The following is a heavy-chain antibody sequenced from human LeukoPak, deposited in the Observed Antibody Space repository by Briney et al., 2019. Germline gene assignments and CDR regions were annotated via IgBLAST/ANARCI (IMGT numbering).Heavy chain of an antibody. CDR3: ARLLAAAYFDY. J-gene: IGHJ4*02. Sequence: SETLSLTCAVYGGSFSGYYWSWIRQPPGKGLEWIGEINHSGSTNYNPSLKSRVTISVDTSKNQFSLKLSSVTAADTAVYYCARLLAAAYFDYWGQGTLVTVSS. V-gene: IGHV4-34*01. CDR1: GGSFSGYY. D-gene: IGHD6-13*01. CDR2: INHSGST.